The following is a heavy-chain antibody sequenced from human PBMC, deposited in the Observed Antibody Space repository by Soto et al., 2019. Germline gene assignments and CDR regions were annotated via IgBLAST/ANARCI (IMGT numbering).Heavy chain of an antibody. J-gene: IGHJ5*02. CDR3: ARHPSDFWFDP. V-gene: IGHV4-39*01. D-gene: IGHD2-21*02. CDR2: IYYSGST. Sequence: SETLSHTCSVSGGSISSSSYFWGWISQPPGKGLEWIGSIYYSGSTYYNPSLKSRVTVSVDTSKNQFSLKLSSVTAADTAVYYCARHPSDFWFDPWGQGTLVTVSS. CDR1: GGSISSSSYF.